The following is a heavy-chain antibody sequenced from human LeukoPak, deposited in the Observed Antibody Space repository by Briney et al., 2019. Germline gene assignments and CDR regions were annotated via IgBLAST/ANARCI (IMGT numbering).Heavy chain of an antibody. V-gene: IGHV1-8*01. D-gene: IGHD6-6*01. CDR2: MNPNSGNT. J-gene: IGHJ5*02. CDR3: ARGEYSSSDWFDP. CDR1: GYTFTSYD. Sequence: GASVKVSCKASGYTFTSYDINWVRQAIGQGLEWMGWMNPNSGNTGYAQKFQGRVTMTRNTSISTAYMELSSLRSVDTAVYYCARGEYSSSDWFDPWGQGTLVTVSS.